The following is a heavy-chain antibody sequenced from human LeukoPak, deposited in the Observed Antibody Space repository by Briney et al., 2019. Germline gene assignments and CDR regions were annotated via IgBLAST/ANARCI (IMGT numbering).Heavy chain of an antibody. CDR2: ISGSGGST. CDR1: GFTFSSYA. J-gene: IGHJ4*02. D-gene: IGHD2-2*01. V-gene: IGHV3-23*01. Sequence: PGGSLRLSCAASGFTFSSYAMSWVRQAPGKGLEWVSVISGSGGSTYYADSVKGRLTISRDNSKNTLYLQMNSLRAEDTAVYYCAKTDIVVRPAPYYFDYWGQGTLVTVSS. CDR3: AKTDIVVRPAPYYFDY.